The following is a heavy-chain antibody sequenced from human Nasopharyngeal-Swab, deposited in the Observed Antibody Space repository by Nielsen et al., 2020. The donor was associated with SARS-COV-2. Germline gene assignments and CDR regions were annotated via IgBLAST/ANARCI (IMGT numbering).Heavy chain of an antibody. CDR2: INHSGST. D-gene: IGHD2-15*01. V-gene: IGHV4-34*01. J-gene: IGHJ4*02. Sequence: RQAPGKGLEWIGEINHSGSTNYNPSLKSRVTISVDTSKNQFSLKLSSVTAADTAVYYCARAVVWVGAAPSAVWGYFGYWGQGTLVTVSS. CDR3: ARAVVWVGAAPSAVWGYFGY.